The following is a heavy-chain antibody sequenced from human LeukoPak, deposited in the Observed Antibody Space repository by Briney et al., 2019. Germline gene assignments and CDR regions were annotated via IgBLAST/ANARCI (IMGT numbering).Heavy chain of an antibody. CDR2: IIPILGIA. Sequence: ASVKVSCKASGGTFSSYTISWVRQAPGQGLEWMGRIIPILGIANYAQEFQGRVTITADKSTSTAYMELSSLRSEDTAVYYCARGGTYYYGSGSYYIENDAFDIWGQGTMVTVSS. CDR3: ARGGTYYYGSGSYYIENDAFDI. V-gene: IGHV1-69*02. J-gene: IGHJ3*02. D-gene: IGHD3-10*01. CDR1: GGTFSSYT.